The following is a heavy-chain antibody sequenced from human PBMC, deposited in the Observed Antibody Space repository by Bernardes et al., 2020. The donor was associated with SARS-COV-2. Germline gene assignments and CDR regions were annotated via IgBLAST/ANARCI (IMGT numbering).Heavy chain of an antibody. Sequence: SETLSLTCTVSGGSISNYYWSWIRQPPGKGLEWIGYIYYSGSANYNPSLKSRVAISVDTSKNQFSLKVRSVTAADTAVYYCARYCSSSSCSTVGAFDIWGQGTMVTVSS. CDR3: ARYCSSSSCSTVGAFDI. CDR2: IYYSGSA. V-gene: IGHV4-59*01. J-gene: IGHJ3*02. D-gene: IGHD2-2*01. CDR1: GGSISNYY.